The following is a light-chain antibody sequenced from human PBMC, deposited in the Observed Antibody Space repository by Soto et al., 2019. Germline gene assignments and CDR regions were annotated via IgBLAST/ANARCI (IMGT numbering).Light chain of an antibody. Sequence: EIVLTKSPATLSLSPGERATLSCGASQSVSSSYLAWYQQKPGQAPRLIIYGASTRATGIPARFSGSGPGTDFTLTISSLEPEDFAVYYCQQRSNWPITFGQGTRLEIK. J-gene: IGKJ5*01. CDR2: GAS. CDR3: QQRSNWPIT. V-gene: IGKV3D-20*02. CDR1: QSVSSSY.